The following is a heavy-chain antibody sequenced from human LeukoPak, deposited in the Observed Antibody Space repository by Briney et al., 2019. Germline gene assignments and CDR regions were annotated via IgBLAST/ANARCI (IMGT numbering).Heavy chain of an antibody. CDR2: IYYGGST. Sequence: AGTLSLTCAVAGGSISSYCWSWVRQPPGKGLEWVGDIYYGGSTNYNPSLERRGTISVDTSKNQFSLKLSSVTAADTAVYYCARVSGYSYGSVYYYGMDVWGQGTTVTVSS. V-gene: IGHV4-59*01. CDR3: ARVSGYSYGSVYYYGMDV. CDR1: GGSISSYC. J-gene: IGHJ6*02. D-gene: IGHD5-18*01.